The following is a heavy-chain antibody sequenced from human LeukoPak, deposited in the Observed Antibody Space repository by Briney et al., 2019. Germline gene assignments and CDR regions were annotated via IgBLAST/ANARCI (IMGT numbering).Heavy chain of an antibody. CDR1: GGTFSSYA. Sequence: SVKVSCKASGGTFSSYAISWVRQAPGQGLEWMGGIIPIFGTANYAQKFQGRVTITTDESTSTAYMELSSLRSEDTAVYYCAREGHTVRNYYDSSGYYPLRYWGQGTLVTVSS. D-gene: IGHD3-22*01. CDR3: AREGHTVRNYYDSSGYYPLRY. V-gene: IGHV1-69*05. J-gene: IGHJ4*02. CDR2: IIPIFGTA.